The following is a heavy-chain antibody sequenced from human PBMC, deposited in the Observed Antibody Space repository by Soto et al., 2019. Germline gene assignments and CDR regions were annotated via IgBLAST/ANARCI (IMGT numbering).Heavy chain of an antibody. CDR2: IYWDDDK. V-gene: IGHV2-5*02. D-gene: IGHD1-1*01. CDR3: VHTRLQPAATRYFDL. J-gene: IGHJ2*01. Sequence: QITLKESGPTLVKPTQTLTLTCTFSGFSLSTSGVGVGWIRQPPGKALEWLALIYWDDDKRYSPSLKSRLTITKDTSKNQVVLTMTNMDPVDTATYYCVHTRLQPAATRYFDLWGRGTLVTVSS. CDR1: GFSLSTSGVG.